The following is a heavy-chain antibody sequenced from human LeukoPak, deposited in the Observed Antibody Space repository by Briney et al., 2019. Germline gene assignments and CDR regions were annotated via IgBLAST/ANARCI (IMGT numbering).Heavy chain of an antibody. CDR2: ISYDGSDK. CDR3: AVTGYYYGGAFDI. J-gene: IGHJ3*02. CDR1: GFTFSSYA. V-gene: IGHV3-30*03. Sequence: PGGSLRLSCAASGFTFSSYAMSWVRQAPGKGLEWVAVISYDGSDKYYADSVKGRFTISRDNSKNTLYLQMNSLRAEDTAVYYCAVTGYYYGGAFDIWGQGTMVTVSS. D-gene: IGHD3-22*01.